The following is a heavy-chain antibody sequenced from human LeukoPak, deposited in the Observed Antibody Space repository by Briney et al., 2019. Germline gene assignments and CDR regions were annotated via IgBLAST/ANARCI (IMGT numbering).Heavy chain of an antibody. Sequence: ASVKVSCKVSGYTLTELSMHWVRQAPGKGLEWRGGFDPEDGETIYAQKCQGRVTMTEDTSTDTAYMELSSLRSEDTAVYYCATDRLAVAGRPSYFDYWGQGTLVTVSS. CDR2: FDPEDGET. J-gene: IGHJ4*02. CDR3: ATDRLAVAGRPSYFDY. D-gene: IGHD6-19*01. V-gene: IGHV1-24*01. CDR1: GYTLTELS.